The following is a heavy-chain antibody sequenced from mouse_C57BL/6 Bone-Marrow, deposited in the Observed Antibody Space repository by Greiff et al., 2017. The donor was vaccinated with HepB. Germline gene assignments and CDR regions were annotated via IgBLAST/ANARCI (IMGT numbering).Heavy chain of an antibody. CDR2: IDPSDSYT. J-gene: IGHJ4*01. D-gene: IGHD2-1*01. Sequence: QVQLQQPGAELVMPGASVKLSCKASGYTFTSYWMHWVKQRPGQGLEWIGEIDPSDSYTNYNQKFKGKSTLTVDKSSSTAYMQLSSLTSEDSAVYCCARGGNYGAMDYWGQGTSVTVSS. CDR1: GYTFTSYW. V-gene: IGHV1-69*01. CDR3: ARGGNYGAMDY.